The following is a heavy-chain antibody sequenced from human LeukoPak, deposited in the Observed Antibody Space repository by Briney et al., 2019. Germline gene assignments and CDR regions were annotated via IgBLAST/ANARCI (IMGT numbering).Heavy chain of an antibody. V-gene: IGHV4-34*01. J-gene: IGHJ3*02. CDR2: INHSGST. CDR3: ARCIAAAGTSLYTAAFDI. CDR1: GGSFSGYY. D-gene: IGHD6-13*01. Sequence: PSETLSLTCAVYGGSFSGYYWSWIRQPPGKGLEWIGEINHSGSTNYNPSLKSRVTISVDTSKNQFSLKLSSVTAADTAVYYCARCIAAAGTSLYTAAFDIWGQGTMVTVSS.